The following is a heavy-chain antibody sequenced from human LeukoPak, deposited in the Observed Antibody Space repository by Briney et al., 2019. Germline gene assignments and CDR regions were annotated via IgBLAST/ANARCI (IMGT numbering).Heavy chain of an antibody. J-gene: IGHJ4*02. Sequence: SVKVFCKTSGGTFSSYAFSWMRQAPGQGLEWVGRIIPIYNPVDYTQRFQGRVTITADESTNTVYLELSSLRYDDTAVYYCAREPLGCGGDCHFDYWGQGTLVTVSS. V-gene: IGHV1-69*15. D-gene: IGHD2-21*02. CDR1: GGTFSSYA. CDR3: AREPLGCGGDCHFDY. CDR2: IIPIYNPV.